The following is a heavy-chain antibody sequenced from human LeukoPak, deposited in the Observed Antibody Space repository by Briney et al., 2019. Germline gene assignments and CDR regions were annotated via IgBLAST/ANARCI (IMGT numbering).Heavy chain of an antibody. J-gene: IGHJ4*02. CDR1: GFTLSSYR. Sequence: GGSLRLSCAASGFTLSSYRMNWVRQAPGKGLEWVSSISSSSSYIYYADLVKGRFTISRDNAKNSLYLHMNSLRAEDTAVYYCARDYGGSSPFDYWGQGTLVTVSS. D-gene: IGHD4-23*01. CDR2: ISSSSSYI. CDR3: ARDYGGSSPFDY. V-gene: IGHV3-21*01.